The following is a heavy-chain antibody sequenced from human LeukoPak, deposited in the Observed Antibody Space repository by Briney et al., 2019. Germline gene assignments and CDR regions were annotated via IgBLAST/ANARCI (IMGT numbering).Heavy chain of an antibody. D-gene: IGHD3-10*01. CDR1: GGSISNYY. V-gene: IGHV4-59*08. CDR3: ARLKRSLWFGELPD. CDR2: IYYSGST. J-gene: IGHJ4*02. Sequence: SETLSLTCTVSGGSISNYYWSWIRQPPGKGLEWIGYIYYSGSTNYNPSLKSRVTISVDTSKNQFSLKLSSVTAADTAVYYCARLKRSLWFGELPDWGQGTLVTVSS.